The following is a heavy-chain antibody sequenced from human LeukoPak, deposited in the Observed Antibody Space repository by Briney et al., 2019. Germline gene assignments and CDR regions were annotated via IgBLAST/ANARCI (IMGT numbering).Heavy chain of an antibody. V-gene: IGHV4-59*01. CDR3: TRVGFWSGYYHFDS. D-gene: IGHD3-3*01. Sequence: ASETLSLTCTVSGDSIRTYYWSWVRQPPGKGLEWIGYIYYSGSTNYNPSLKSRVTISVDTSKKQFFLNLSSVTAADTAVYYCTRVGFWSGYYHFDSWGQGTLVTVSS. CDR1: GDSIRTYY. J-gene: IGHJ4*02. CDR2: IYYSGST.